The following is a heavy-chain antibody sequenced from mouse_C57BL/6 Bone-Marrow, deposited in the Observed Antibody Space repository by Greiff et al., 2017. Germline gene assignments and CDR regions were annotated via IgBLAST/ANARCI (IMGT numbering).Heavy chain of an antibody. CDR1: GFTFSDYG. CDR3: ARRYYDYDEGFAY. J-gene: IGHJ3*01. V-gene: IGHV5-17*01. D-gene: IGHD2-4*01. CDR2: ISSGSSTI. Sequence: EVQVVESGGGLVKPGGSLKLSCAASGFTFSDYGMHWVRQAPEKGLEWVAYISSGSSTIYYADKVKGRFTMSRDNAKNTLFLQMTSLRSEDTAMYDCARRYYDYDEGFAYWGQGTLVTVSA.